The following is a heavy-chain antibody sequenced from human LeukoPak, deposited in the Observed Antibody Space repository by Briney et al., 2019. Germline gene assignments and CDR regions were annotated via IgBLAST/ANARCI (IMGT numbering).Heavy chain of an antibody. CDR3: ARGYCSGGSCYSYYYYNYMDV. J-gene: IGHJ6*03. V-gene: IGHV4-39*07. D-gene: IGHD2-15*01. CDR2: ISYSGST. Sequence: SETLSLTCTVSGGSISSSSYYWGWIRQPPGKGLEWIGSISYSGSTYYNPSLKSRVTISVDTSKYQFSLKLSSVTAADTAVYYCARGYCSGGSCYSYYYYNYMDVWGKGTTVTVSS. CDR1: GGSISSSSYY.